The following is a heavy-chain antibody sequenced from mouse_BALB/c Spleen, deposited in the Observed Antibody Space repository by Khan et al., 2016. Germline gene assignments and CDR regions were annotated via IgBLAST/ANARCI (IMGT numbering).Heavy chain of an antibody. CDR3: TRNWDPYAMDY. D-gene: IGHD4-1*01. J-gene: IGHJ4*01. CDR2: ISTYYGDT. V-gene: IGHV1S137*01. CDR1: GYTFTDYA. Sequence: QVQLKQSGAELVRPGVSVKISCKGSGYTFTDYAMHWVKQSHAKSLEWIGLISTYYGDTRYNQKFKDKATMTVDKSSSTAYMELARLTSEDSANYYGTRNWDPYAMDYWGHGTSVTVSS.